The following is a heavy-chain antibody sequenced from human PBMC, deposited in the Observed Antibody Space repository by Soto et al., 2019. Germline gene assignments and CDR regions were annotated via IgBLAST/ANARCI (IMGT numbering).Heavy chain of an antibody. D-gene: IGHD1-1*01. CDR3: ARDRLRYNWNDFPYYYYGMDV. CDR2: ISYDGSNK. V-gene: IGHV3-30-3*01. J-gene: IGHJ6*02. Sequence: GGSLRLSWAASGFTFSSGAMHWVRQAPGKGLEWVAVISYDGSNKYYADSVKGRFTISRDNSKNTLYLQMNSLRAEDTAVYYCARDRLRYNWNDFPYYYYGMDVWGQGTTVTVSS. CDR1: GFTFSSGA.